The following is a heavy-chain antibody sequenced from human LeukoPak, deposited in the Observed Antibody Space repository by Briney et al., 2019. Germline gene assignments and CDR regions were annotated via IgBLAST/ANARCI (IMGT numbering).Heavy chain of an antibody. Sequence: PSETPSLTCTVSGYSISSGYYWGWIRQPPGKGLEWIGEIHHSGGANYNPSLKSRVSMSVDMSKNQFSLNLRSVTAADTAVYFCARDLGTLGAAGGVWGQGTLVTVSS. CDR1: GYSISSGYY. CDR3: ARDLGTLGAAGGV. D-gene: IGHD6-13*01. V-gene: IGHV4-38-2*02. J-gene: IGHJ4*02. CDR2: IHHSGGA.